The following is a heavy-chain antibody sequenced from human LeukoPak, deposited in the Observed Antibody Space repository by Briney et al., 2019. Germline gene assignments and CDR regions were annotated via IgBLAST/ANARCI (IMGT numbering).Heavy chain of an antibody. Sequence: GSLRLSCAASGFTFSSYAMHWVRQAPGKGLEWVAVISYDGSNKYYADSVKGRFTISRDNSKNTLYLQMNSLRAEDTAVYYCARDSRGSYSFDYWGQGTLVTVSS. V-gene: IGHV3-30*04. CDR3: ARDSRGSYSFDY. J-gene: IGHJ4*02. CDR1: GFTFSSYA. CDR2: ISYDGSNK. D-gene: IGHD1-26*01.